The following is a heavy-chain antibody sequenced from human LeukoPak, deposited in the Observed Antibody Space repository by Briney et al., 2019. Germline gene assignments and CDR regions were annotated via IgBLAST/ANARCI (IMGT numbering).Heavy chain of an antibody. CDR3: ARDERIYIVATIYRPLFDY. D-gene: IGHD5-12*01. J-gene: IGHJ4*02. V-gene: IGHV3-30-3*01. CDR1: GFTFSSYA. CDR2: ISYDGSNK. Sequence: PGGSLRLSCAASGFTFSSYAMHWVRQAPGKGLEWVAVISYDGSNKYYADSVKGRFTISRDNSKNTLYLQMNSLRAEDTAVYYCARDERIYIVATIYRPLFDYWGQGTLVTVSS.